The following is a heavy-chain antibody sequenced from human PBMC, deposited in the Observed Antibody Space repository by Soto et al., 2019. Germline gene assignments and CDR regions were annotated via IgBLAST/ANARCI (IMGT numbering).Heavy chain of an antibody. D-gene: IGHD2-15*01. CDR1: GYTFTSFG. V-gene: IGHV1-18*04. CDR3: ARVPRKIVAMVTGDY. Sequence: QVQLVQSGPEVMKPGASVKVSCKTSGYTFTSFGISWVRQAPGQGLEWMGGISSNTGNTKYAEKFQGRVTLSTYTSTRTAVMELRSLRSDDTAVYYCARVPRKIVAMVTGDYWGQGTLVTVSS. CDR2: ISSNTGNT. J-gene: IGHJ4*02.